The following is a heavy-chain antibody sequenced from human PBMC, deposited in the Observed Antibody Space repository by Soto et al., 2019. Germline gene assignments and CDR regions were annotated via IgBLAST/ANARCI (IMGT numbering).Heavy chain of an antibody. J-gene: IGHJ6*02. CDR2: IWYDGSNK. CDR3: ARAHYGDYESYYGMDV. Sequence: QEHLVESGGGVVQPGRSLRLSCAASGFTFETYGMHWVRQAPGKGLEWVAVIWYDGSNKYYADSAKGRFTISRDNSKNTVLLQMNSLRGEDTAIYYCARAHYGDYESYYGMDVWGQGTTVTVSS. V-gene: IGHV3-33*03. D-gene: IGHD4-17*01. CDR1: GFTFETYG.